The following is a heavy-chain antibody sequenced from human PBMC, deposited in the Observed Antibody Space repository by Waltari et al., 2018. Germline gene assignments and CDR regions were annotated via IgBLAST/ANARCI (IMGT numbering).Heavy chain of an antibody. D-gene: IGHD3-10*01. Sequence: QVQLVQSGAAVKRPGASVKVSCKASGYTFTDYSMHWVRQAPGQGLEWMGIINPSGGGTTYTQKFQDRVTMTRDTSTNTVYMELSSLRSEDTAVYYCARAGTTLIWGVAEWGQGTLVTVSS. CDR2: INPSGGGT. CDR1: GYTFTDYS. V-gene: IGHV1-46*01. CDR3: ARAGTTLIWGVAE. J-gene: IGHJ4*02.